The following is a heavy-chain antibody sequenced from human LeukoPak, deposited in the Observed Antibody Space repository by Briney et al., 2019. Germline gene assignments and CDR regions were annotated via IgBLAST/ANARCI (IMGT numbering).Heavy chain of an antibody. CDR1: GYSFSSYW. Sequence: GGALKISRKGFGYSFSSYWIGWGGPMAGKGLGWMGVNYPGDSDTRYSPSFQGQVTISADKSISTAYLQWSSLKASDTAMYYCARQTLGGIPSYYFDYWGQGTLVTVSS. J-gene: IGHJ4*02. V-gene: IGHV5-51*01. CDR3: ARQTLGGIPSYYFDY. D-gene: IGHD3-16*01. CDR2: NYPGDSDT.